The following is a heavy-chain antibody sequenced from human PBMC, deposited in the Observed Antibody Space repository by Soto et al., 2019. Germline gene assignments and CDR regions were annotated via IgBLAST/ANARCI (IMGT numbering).Heavy chain of an antibody. CDR1: GFTFSSYA. J-gene: IGHJ4*02. CDR2: ISGSGAST. CDR3: ARHRRYCSSTSCRLFDY. D-gene: IGHD2-2*01. V-gene: IGHV3-23*01. Sequence: HPEGSLRLSCAASGFTFSSYAMSWVRQAPGKGLEWVSAISGSGASTSYADSVKGRFTISRDNSKNTLYLHVNSLRAKDTAVYYCARHRRYCSSTSCRLFDYWGQGTLVTVSS.